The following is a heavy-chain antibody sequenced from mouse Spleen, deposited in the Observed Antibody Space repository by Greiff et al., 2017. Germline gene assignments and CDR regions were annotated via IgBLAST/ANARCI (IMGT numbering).Heavy chain of an antibody. J-gene: IGHJ4*01. D-gene: IGHD1-1*01. V-gene: IGHV1-18*01. CDR3: ARGEVITTDAMDY. Sequence: EVMLVESGPELVKPGASVKIPCKASGYTFTDYNMDWVKQSHGKSLEWIGDINPNNGGTIYNQKFKGKATLTVDKSSSTAYMELRSLTSEDTAVYYCARGEVITTDAMDYWGQGTSVTVSS. CDR1: GYTFTDYN. CDR2: INPNNGGT.